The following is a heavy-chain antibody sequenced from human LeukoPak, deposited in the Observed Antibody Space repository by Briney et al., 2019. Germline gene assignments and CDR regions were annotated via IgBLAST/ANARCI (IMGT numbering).Heavy chain of an antibody. D-gene: IGHD3-9*01. Sequence: SETLSLTCSVFGDSVSSGNYFWGWIRQPPEKGLEWIGNINYIGSSAYNPSLKSRVTVSVDTSKNRFSLKMTSVTAADTALYYCARLTKGRYFDYFFDHWGQGTLITVSS. J-gene: IGHJ4*02. CDR3: ARLTKGRYFDYFFDH. CDR2: INYIGSS. V-gene: IGHV4-39*01. CDR1: GDSVSSGNYF.